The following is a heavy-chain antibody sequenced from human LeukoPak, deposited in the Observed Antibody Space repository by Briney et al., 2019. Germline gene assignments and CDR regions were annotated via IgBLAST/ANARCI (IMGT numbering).Heavy chain of an antibody. V-gene: IGHV3-23*01. CDR2: LSGSGITT. Sequence: GGSLRLSCAASGFTFSNSAMSWVRQAPGKGLEWVSTLSGSGITTYYADSVKGRFTISRDNSKNTLYLQMNSLRAKDTAVYYCAKGIYSSGWSYFDYWGHGTLVTVSS. J-gene: IGHJ4*01. CDR1: GFTFSNSA. D-gene: IGHD6-19*01. CDR3: AKGIYSSGWSYFDY.